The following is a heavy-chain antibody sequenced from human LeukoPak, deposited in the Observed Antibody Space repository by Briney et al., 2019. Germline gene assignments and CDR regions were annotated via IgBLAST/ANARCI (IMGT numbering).Heavy chain of an antibody. CDR3: AKARGASCYSGLDV. D-gene: IGHD2-2*01. CDR1: GFTFSSYA. J-gene: IGHJ6*02. V-gene: IGHV3-30-3*01. CDR2: ISYDGSNK. Sequence: GRSLRLSCAASGFTFSSYAMHWVRQAPGKGLEWVAVISYDGSNKYYADSVKGRFTISRDNSKNTLYLQMNSLRAEDTAVYYCAKARGASCYSGLDVWGQGTTVTVSS.